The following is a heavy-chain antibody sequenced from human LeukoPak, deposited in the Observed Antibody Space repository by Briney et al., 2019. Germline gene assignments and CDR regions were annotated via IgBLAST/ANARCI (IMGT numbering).Heavy chain of an antibody. D-gene: IGHD3-16*02. CDR1: GFTFSDYY. V-gene: IGHV3-11*01. CDR2: ISSSGSTI. Sequence: PGGSLRLSCAASGFTFSDYYMSWIRQAPGKGLEWVSYISSSGSTIYYADSVKGRFTISRDNAKNSLYLQMNSLRGDDTAVYYCARDRVGGRYHYGMDVWGLGTTVTVSS. J-gene: IGHJ6*02. CDR3: ARDRVGGRYHYGMDV.